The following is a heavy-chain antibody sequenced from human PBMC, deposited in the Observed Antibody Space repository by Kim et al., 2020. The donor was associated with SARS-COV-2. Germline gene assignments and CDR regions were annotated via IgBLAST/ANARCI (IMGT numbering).Heavy chain of an antibody. Sequence: AXVKVSCKASGYTFTSYGISWVRQAPGQGLEWMGWISAYNGNTNYAQKLQGRVTMTTDTSTSTAYMELRSLRSDDTAVYYCARLLGYCSSTSCPPSYYYYGMDVWGQGTTVTVSS. CDR3: ARLLGYCSSTSCPPSYYYYGMDV. CDR1: GYTFTSYG. CDR2: ISAYNGNT. J-gene: IGHJ6*02. V-gene: IGHV1-18*01. D-gene: IGHD2-2*01.